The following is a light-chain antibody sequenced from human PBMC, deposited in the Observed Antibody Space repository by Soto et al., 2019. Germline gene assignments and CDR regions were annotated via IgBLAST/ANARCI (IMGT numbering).Light chain of an antibody. CDR3: SSYAGSNNFRV. V-gene: IGLV2-8*01. CDR1: SSDVGGYNY. J-gene: IGLJ1*01. Sequence: QSVLTQPPSASGSPGPSVTISCTGTSSDVGGYNYVSWYQQHPGKAPKLIISEVTKRPSGVPDRFSGSKSGNTASLTVSGLQAEDEADYYCSSYAGSNNFRVFGTGTKVTVL. CDR2: EVT.